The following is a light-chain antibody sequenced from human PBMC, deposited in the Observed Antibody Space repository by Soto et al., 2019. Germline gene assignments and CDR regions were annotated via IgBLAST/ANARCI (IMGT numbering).Light chain of an antibody. V-gene: IGKV3-20*01. Sequence: EIVLTQSPGTLSLSPGERATLSCRASQSVSSSYLAWYQQKPGQAPRLLIYGASSRATGIPDRFSGSGSGTDVRLRGGRLEPEDFAVYYCQQYGSSPLTFGGGTKVEIK. CDR2: GAS. J-gene: IGKJ4*01. CDR3: QQYGSSPLT. CDR1: QSVSSSY.